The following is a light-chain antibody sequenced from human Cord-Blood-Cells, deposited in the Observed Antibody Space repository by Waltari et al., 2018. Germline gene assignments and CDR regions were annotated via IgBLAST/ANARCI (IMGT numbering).Light chain of an antibody. CDR2: AAS. Sequence: AIRITQSPSSLSAATGDRVTITCRASQGISSYFAWYQQKPRKGPKRLIYAASTLKSGVTSRLSGCGPGTDFTLTISCLQSEDFATYYCQQYYSYPQTFGQGTKVEIK. CDR1: QGISSY. V-gene: IGKV1-8*01. CDR3: QQYYSYPQT. J-gene: IGKJ1*01.